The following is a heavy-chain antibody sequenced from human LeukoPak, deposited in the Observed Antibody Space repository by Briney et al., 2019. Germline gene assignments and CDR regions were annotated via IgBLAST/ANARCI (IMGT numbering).Heavy chain of an antibody. CDR1: GFTFYDYA. J-gene: IGHJ4*02. CDR2: ISGDGGST. Sequence: GGSLRLSCAASGFTFYDYAMHWVRQAPGKGLEWVSLISGDGGSTYYADSVKGRFTNSRDNSKNSLYLQMNSLRTEDTALYYCAKDMAGATWDGFDYWGQGTLVTVSS. V-gene: IGHV3-43*02. CDR3: AKDMAGATWDGFDY. D-gene: IGHD1-26*01.